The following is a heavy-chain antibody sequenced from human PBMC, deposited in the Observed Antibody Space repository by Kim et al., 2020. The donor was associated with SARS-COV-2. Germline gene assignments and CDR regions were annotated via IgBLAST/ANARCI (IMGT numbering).Heavy chain of an antibody. Sequence: TRYIQKVQGRVTLTADTSTPTVYMGLQSLRSDDTAVYYCARRSTSYSWFDLWGQGTLVTVSS. D-gene: IGHD6-6*01. CDR2: T. J-gene: IGHJ5*02. CDR3: ARRSTSYSWFDL. V-gene: IGHV1-18*01.